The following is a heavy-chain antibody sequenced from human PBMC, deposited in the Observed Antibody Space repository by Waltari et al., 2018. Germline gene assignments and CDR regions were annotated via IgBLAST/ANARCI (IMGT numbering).Heavy chain of an antibody. CDR1: GFTFNPYA. CDR2: ITNSGHET. V-gene: IGHV3-23*01. D-gene: IGHD3-10*01. CDR3: AKVRFGDYYWYGMDV. Sequence: EVQLLQSGGGLVQPGGSLRLTCVGSGFTFNPYALTWVRQAPGKGLEWVSHITNSGHETNYADSVKGRFTISRDNSKNILYLQMNSLRAEDTALYYCAKVRFGDYYWYGMDVWGQGTTVTVSS. J-gene: IGHJ6*02.